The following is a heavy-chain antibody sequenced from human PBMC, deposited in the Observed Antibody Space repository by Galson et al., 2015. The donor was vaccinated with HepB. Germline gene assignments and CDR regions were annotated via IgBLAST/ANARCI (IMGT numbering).Heavy chain of an antibody. Sequence: SLRLSCAASGFTFSSYWMSWVRQAPGKGLEWVANIKQDGSEKYYADSVKGRFTISRDNAKNSLYLQMNSLRAEDTAVYYCARDPGAIYDFWSGYYAYYYYMDVWGKGTTVTVSS. CDR2: IKQDGSEK. D-gene: IGHD3-3*01. CDR1: GFTFSSYW. CDR3: ARDPGAIYDFWSGYYAYYYYMDV. J-gene: IGHJ6*03. V-gene: IGHV3-7*01.